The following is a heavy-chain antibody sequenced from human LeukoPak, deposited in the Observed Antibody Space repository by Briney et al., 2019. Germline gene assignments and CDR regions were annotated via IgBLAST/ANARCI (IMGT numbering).Heavy chain of an antibody. CDR3: IRHYDY. V-gene: IGHV3-74*01. CDR2: INLDGSSA. D-gene: IGHD1-26*01. Sequence: PGGSLRLSCAASGFTLSSFLMHWVRQVPGKGLVWVSRINLDGSSAVYADSVKGRFTISRDNAKNTLFLQMNSLRGEDTAVYYCIRHYDYWGQGTLVTVSP. J-gene: IGHJ4*02. CDR1: GFTLSSFL.